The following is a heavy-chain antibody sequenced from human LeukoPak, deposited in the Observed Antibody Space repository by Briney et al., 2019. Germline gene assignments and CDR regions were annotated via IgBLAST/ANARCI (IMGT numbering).Heavy chain of an antibody. V-gene: IGHV3-30*02. Sequence: PGGSLRLSCAASGFTFSSYGMHWVRQAPGKGLEWVAFIRYGGSNKYYADSVKGRFTISRDNSKNTLYLQINSLRAEDTAVYYCAKDGGEYYDSSGYSFDYWGQGTLVTVSS. CDR3: AKDGGEYYDSSGYSFDY. CDR2: IRYGGSNK. D-gene: IGHD3-22*01. J-gene: IGHJ4*02. CDR1: GFTFSSYG.